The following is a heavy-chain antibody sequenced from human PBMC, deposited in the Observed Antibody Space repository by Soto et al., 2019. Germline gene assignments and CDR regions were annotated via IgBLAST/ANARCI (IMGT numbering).Heavy chain of an antibody. J-gene: IGHJ4*02. CDR2: FTKSGNDT. V-gene: IGHV3-23*01. D-gene: IGHD6-19*01. CDR1: GITLNNYA. CDR3: ASGGREWLTPLEY. Sequence: EVHLLESGGGLIQPGGSLRLSCAASGITLNNYAMSWVRQAPGKGLEWVSGFTKSGNDTYYADSVRGRFTISRDSSENTLYLQMKSLRADDTAVYYCASGGREWLTPLEYWGQGTLVSVSS.